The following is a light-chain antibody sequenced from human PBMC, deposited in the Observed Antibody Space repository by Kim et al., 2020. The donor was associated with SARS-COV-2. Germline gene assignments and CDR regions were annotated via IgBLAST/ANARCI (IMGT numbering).Light chain of an antibody. Sequence: ELTQPPSASGTPGQRVTISCSGSSSNIGSNYVYWYQHLPGTAPKLLVYRNNQRPSGVPDRFSASKSGTSTSLAISGLRSEDEADYYCVAWDDSLSGVVFGGGTQLTVL. CDR3: VAWDDSLSGVV. J-gene: IGLJ2*01. V-gene: IGLV1-47*01. CDR1: SSNIGSNY. CDR2: RNN.